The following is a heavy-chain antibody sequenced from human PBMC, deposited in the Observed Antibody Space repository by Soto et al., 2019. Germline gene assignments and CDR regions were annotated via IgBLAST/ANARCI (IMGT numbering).Heavy chain of an antibody. CDR2: IYYSGST. CDR1: GGSFSGYY. D-gene: IGHD4-4*01. CDR3: ARDSNYDAWVGYYYYGMDV. V-gene: IGHV4-34*01. Sequence: PSETLSLTCAVYGGSFSGYYWSWIRQPPGKGLEWIGSIYYSGSTYYNPSLKSRVTISVDTSKNQFSLKLSSVTAADTAVYYCARDSNYDAWVGYYYYGMDVWGQGTTVTVSS. J-gene: IGHJ6*02.